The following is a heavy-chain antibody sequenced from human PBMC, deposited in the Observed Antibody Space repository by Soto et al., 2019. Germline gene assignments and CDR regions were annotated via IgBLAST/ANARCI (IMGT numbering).Heavy chain of an antibody. D-gene: IGHD2-15*01. J-gene: IGHJ3*02. CDR1: GFTFSSYG. V-gene: IGHV3-30*18. Sequence: PGGSLRLSCAASGFTFSSYGMHWVRQAPGKGLEWVAVISYDGSNKYYADSVKGRFTISRDNSKNTLYLQMNSLRAEDTAVYYCAKDRLGLLGPNNPDAFDIWGQGTMVTVSS. CDR2: ISYDGSNK. CDR3: AKDRLGLLGPNNPDAFDI.